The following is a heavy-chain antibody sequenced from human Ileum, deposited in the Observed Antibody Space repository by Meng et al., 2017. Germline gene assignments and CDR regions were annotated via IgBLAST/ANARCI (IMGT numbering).Heavy chain of an antibody. CDR3: ARERVVGATKAFDI. CDR1: GGTFSSYA. D-gene: IGHD1-26*01. J-gene: IGHJ3*02. CDR2: IIPIFGTA. V-gene: IGHV1-69*05. Sequence: SVKVSCKASGGTFSSYAISWVRQAPGQGLEWMGGIIPIFGTANYAQKFQGRVTITTDESTSTAYMELSSLRSGDTAVYYCARERVVGATKAFDIWGQGTMVTVSS.